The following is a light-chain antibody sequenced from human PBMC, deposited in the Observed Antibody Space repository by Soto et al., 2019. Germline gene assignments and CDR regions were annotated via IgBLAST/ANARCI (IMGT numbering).Light chain of an antibody. V-gene: IGKV3-15*01. CDR3: QQYNHWPPIT. CDR1: QTVGNS. CDR2: SAS. Sequence: DIVLTQSPGTLSLSPGERAILSCRASQTVGNSLAWYQQKPGQAPRLLLHSASTRATGVPVRFSGSGFGTEFTLTISSLQSEDSAVYYCQQYNHWPPITFGPGTRLEIK. J-gene: IGKJ5*01.